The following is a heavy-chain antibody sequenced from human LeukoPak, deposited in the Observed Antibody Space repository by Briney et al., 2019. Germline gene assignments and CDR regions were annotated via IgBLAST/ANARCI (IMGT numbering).Heavy chain of an antibody. V-gene: IGHV3-23*01. CDR2: ISGGGGTT. D-gene: IGHD4-11*01. CDR3: AKVRDYNPRMPFEY. Sequence: GGSLGLSCAASGFTFSSYAMSWVRQAPGKGLEWVSVISGGGGTTYYADSVKGRFTISRDNSKNRLYLQMNSLRAQDTAVYYCAKVRDYNPRMPFEYWGQGTLVTVSS. J-gene: IGHJ4*02. CDR1: GFTFSSYA.